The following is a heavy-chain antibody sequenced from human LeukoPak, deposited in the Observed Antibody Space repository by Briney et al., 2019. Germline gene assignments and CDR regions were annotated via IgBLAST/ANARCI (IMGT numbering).Heavy chain of an antibody. D-gene: IGHD3-9*01. CDR3: ARGPHLFLTNYFIAY. Sequence: ASVKVSCKASGYTFTGYYMHWVRQAPGQGLEWMGWINPNSGGTNYAQKFQGRVTMTRDTSISTAYMELNGLRSDDTAMYYCARGPHLFLTNYFIAYWGQGTLVTVSS. CDR1: GYTFTGYY. V-gene: IGHV1-2*02. J-gene: IGHJ4*02. CDR2: INPNSGGT.